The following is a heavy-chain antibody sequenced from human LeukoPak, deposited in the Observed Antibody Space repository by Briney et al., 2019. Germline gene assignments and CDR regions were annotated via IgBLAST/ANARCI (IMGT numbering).Heavy chain of an antibody. V-gene: IGHV4-61*01. CDR1: GGSVSSGSYY. Sequence: PSETLSLTCTVSGGSVSSGSYYCSWIRQPPGKGLEWIGYIYYSGSTNYNPSLKSRVTISVDTSKNQFSLKLSSVTAADTAVYYCARAPAYCGGDCYLYYFDYWGQGTLVTVSS. CDR2: IYYSGST. D-gene: IGHD2-21*02. J-gene: IGHJ4*02. CDR3: ARAPAYCGGDCYLYYFDY.